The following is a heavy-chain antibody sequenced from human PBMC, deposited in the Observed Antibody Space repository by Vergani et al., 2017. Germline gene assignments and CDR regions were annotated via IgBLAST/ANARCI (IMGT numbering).Heavy chain of an antibody. CDR1: GFTFSSYW. CDR2: IKQDGSEK. J-gene: IGHJ5*02. CDR3: ARDYDFWSGYYTYNWFDP. V-gene: IGHV3-7*03. D-gene: IGHD3-3*01. Sequence: EVQLVESGGGLVQPGGSLRLSCAASGFTFSSYWMSWVRQAPGKGLEWVANIKQDGSEKYYVDSVKGRFTISRDNAKNSLYLQMNSLRAEDTAVYYCARDYDFWSGYYTYNWFDPWGQGTLVTVSS.